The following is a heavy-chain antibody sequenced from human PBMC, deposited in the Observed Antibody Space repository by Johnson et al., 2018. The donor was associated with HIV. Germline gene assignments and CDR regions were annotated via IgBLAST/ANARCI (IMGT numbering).Heavy chain of an antibody. CDR1: GFTFSTYA. CDR3: AREWHGQLWDDAFDI. V-gene: IGHV3-7*01. J-gene: IGHJ3*02. D-gene: IGHD5-18*01. CDR2: IKQDGSVK. Sequence: VQLVESGGGVAQPGRSLRLSCAASGFTFSTYAMHWVRQAPGKGLEWVANIKQDGSVKYYVDSVKGRFTISRDNAKNSLNLQLNSLRAEDTAVYYCAREWHGQLWDDAFDIWGQGTTVTVSS.